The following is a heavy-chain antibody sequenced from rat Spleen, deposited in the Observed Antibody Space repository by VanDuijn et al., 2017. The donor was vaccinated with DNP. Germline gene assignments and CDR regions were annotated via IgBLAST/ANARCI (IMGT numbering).Heavy chain of an antibody. CDR3: ARQSNWVDY. V-gene: IGHV5-25*01. CDR1: GFTFSNYD. D-gene: IGHD5-1*01. Sequence: EVQLVESGGGLVQPGRSLKLSCAASGFTFSNYDMAWVRQAPTKGLEWVASISTSGGSTYYRDSVKGRFTVSRDNAKSTLYLQMNSLKSEDTATYYCARQSNWVDYWGQGVMVTVSS. CDR2: ISTSGGST. J-gene: IGHJ2*01.